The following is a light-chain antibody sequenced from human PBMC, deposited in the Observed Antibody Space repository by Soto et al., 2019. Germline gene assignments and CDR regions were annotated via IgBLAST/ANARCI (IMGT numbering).Light chain of an antibody. CDR3: QQYINWPPLT. Sequence: AIPLTQSPSSLSASVGDRVTITCRASQAINTALAWYQQRPGKAPDLLIFDASTLESGVPSRFSGRGSGTDFTLTIGSLQPEDFAVYYCQQYINWPPLTFGGGTKVEIK. CDR2: DAS. CDR1: QAINTA. V-gene: IGKV1D-13*01. J-gene: IGKJ4*01.